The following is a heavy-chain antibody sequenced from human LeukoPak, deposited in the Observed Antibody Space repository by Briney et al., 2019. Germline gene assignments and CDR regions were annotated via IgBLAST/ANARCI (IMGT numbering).Heavy chain of an antibody. D-gene: IGHD1-26*01. CDR1: GYTFTGYY. J-gene: IGHJ5*02. V-gene: IGHV1-2*02. CDR3: ARRAVGATLWFDP. CDR2: INPNSGGT. Sequence: GASVKVSCKASGYTFTGYYKHWVRQAPGQGHEWMGLINPNSGGTNYAQKFQGRVTMTRDTSISTAYMELSRLRSDDTAVYYCARRAVGATLWFDPWGQGTLVTVSS.